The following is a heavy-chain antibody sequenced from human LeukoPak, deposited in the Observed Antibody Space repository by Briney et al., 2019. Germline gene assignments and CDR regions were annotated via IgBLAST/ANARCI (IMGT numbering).Heavy chain of an antibody. J-gene: IGHJ4*02. CDR2: ISGSGGST. D-gene: IGHD6-19*01. CDR1: GFTFSSYA. V-gene: IGHV3-23*01. Sequence: PGGSLRLSCAASGFTFSSYAMGWVRQAPGKGLEWVSAISGSGGSTFYADSVKGRFAISRDNSKGTLYLQMNSLRAADTAIYYCTKDQKQYSSGWYNYWGQGTLVTVSS. CDR3: TKDQKQYSSGWYNY.